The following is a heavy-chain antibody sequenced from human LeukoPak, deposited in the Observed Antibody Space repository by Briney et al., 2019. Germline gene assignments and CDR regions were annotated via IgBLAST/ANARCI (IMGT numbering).Heavy chain of an antibody. J-gene: IGHJ3*02. D-gene: IGHD3-16*02. CDR1: GFTFSSYA. V-gene: IGHV3-30-3*01. CDR3: ARELYPDAFDI. Sequence: SLRLSCAASGFTFSSYAMHWVRQAPGKVLEWVAVISYDGSNKYYADSVKGRFTISRDNSKNTLYLQMNSLRAEDTAVYYCARELYPDAFDIWGQGTMVTVSS. CDR2: ISYDGSNK.